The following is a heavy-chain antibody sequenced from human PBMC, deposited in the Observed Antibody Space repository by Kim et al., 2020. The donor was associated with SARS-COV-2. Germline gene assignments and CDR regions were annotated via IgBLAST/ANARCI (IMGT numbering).Heavy chain of an antibody. J-gene: IGHJ3*02. V-gene: IGHV1-24*01. D-gene: IGHD6-19*01. Sequence: QKFQGRVTMTEDTSTDTAYMELSSLRSEDTAVYYCATDTSGWSHDAFDIWGQGTMVTVSS. CDR3: ATDTSGWSHDAFDI.